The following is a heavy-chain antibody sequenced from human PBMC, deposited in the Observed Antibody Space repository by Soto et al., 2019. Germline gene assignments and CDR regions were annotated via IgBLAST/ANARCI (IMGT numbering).Heavy chain of an antibody. V-gene: IGHV5-51*01. D-gene: IGHD5-12*01. CDR2: IYPVDSDT. Sequence: GESLKISCKGSEDSFTTYWIGWVRQMPGKGLEWMGIIYPVDSDTKYSPSFQGQVTISADKSISTAYLQWSSLKASDTAMYYCARFKIVPTSNYYYYGMDVWGQGTTVTVSS. CDR3: ARFKIVPTSNYYYYGMDV. CDR1: EDSFTTYW. J-gene: IGHJ6*02.